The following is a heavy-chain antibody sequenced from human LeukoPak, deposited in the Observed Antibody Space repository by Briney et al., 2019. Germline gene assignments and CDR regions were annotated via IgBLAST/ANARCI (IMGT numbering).Heavy chain of an antibody. CDR1: GGSFSGYY. V-gene: IGHV4-34*01. D-gene: IGHD5-18*01. CDR3: ARGRGRLWLPFFDY. J-gene: IGHJ4*02. Sequence: SETLSLTCAVYGGSFSGYYWSWIRQPPGKGLEWIGEINHSGSTNYNPSLKSRVTISVDTSKNQFSLKLSSVTAADTAVYYCARGRGRLWLPFFDYWGQGTLVTVSS. CDR2: INHSGST.